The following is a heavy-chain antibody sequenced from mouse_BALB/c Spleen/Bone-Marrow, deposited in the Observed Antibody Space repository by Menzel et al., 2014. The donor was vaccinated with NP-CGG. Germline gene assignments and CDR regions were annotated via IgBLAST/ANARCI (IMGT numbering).Heavy chain of an antibody. V-gene: IGHV5-9*02. Sequence: EVKLVESGGGLVKPGGFLKLSCTASGFAFSSCDMSWVRQTPEKRLEWVATITSGGGNTYYPDSVKGRFTISRDNARNTLYLQMSSLRSEDTALYYCARVWDWFAYWGQGTLVTVSA. CDR2: ITSGGGNT. CDR1: GFAFSSCD. J-gene: IGHJ3*01. CDR3: ARVWDWFAY. D-gene: IGHD4-1*01.